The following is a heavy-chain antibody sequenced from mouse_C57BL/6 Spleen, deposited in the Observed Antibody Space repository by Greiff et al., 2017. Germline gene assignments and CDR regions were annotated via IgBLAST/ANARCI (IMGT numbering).Heavy chain of an antibody. CDR1: GFTFSSYA. J-gene: IGHJ4*01. CDR3: ARDRGYGSSGSFYAMDY. V-gene: IGHV5-4*01. Sequence: EVKLMESGGGLVKPGGSLKLSCAASGFTFSSYAMSWVRQTPEKRLEWVATISDGGSYTYYPDNVTGRFTISRDNAKNNLYLQMGHLKSEDTAMYYCARDRGYGSSGSFYAMDYWGQGTSVTVSS. D-gene: IGHD1-1*01. CDR2: ISDGGSYT.